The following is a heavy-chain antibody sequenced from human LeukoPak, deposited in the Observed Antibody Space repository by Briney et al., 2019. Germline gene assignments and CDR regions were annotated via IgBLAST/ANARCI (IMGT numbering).Heavy chain of an antibody. D-gene: IGHD1-26*01. CDR3: ARGGAPARYYFDY. J-gene: IGHJ4*02. V-gene: IGHV3-23*01. CDR2: VSGSGPTT. CDR1: GITFNNYP. Sequence: GGSLRLSCATSGITFNNYPMTWVRQTPGKGLEWVADVSGSGPTTHYTDSAKGRFTISRDNSKNTLYLQMNSLRVEDTAVYYCARGGAPARYYFDYWGQGTLVTVSS.